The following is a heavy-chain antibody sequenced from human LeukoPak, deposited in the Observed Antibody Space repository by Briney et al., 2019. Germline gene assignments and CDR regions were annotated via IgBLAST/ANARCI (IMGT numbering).Heavy chain of an antibody. CDR3: ARGGKWLRLRDYYYMDV. Sequence: GASVKVSCKASGYTFTSYDINWVRQATGQGLEWMGWMNPNSGNTGCAQKFQGRVTMTRNTSISTAYMELSSLRSEDTAVYYCARGGKWLRLRDYYYMDVWGKGTTVTVSS. CDR1: GYTFTSYD. V-gene: IGHV1-8*01. D-gene: IGHD5-12*01. CDR2: MNPNSGNT. J-gene: IGHJ6*03.